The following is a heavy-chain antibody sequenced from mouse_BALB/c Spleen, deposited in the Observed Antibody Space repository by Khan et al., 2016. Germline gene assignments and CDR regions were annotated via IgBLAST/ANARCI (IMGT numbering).Heavy chain of an antibody. CDR2: ISYSGST. CDR1: GYSITSDYA. Sequence: EVQLQESGPGLVKPSQSLSLTCTVTGYSITSDYAWNWIRQFPGNKLEWMGSISYSGSTSYNPSLKSRISITRDTSKNQFFLQLNSVTTEDTATYYCARILYYYGSSYRYFDYWGQGTTLTVSS. J-gene: IGHJ2*01. CDR3: ARILYYYGSSYRYFDY. V-gene: IGHV3-2*02. D-gene: IGHD1-1*01.